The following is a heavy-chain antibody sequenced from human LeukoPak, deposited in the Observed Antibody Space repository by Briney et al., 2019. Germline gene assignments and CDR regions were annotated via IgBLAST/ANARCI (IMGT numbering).Heavy chain of an antibody. V-gene: IGHV4-59*01. J-gene: IGHJ3*01. CDR3: ARDKDSGTNRAKIRYDV. CDR1: GGYITNYY. CDR2: IYGDRST. Sequence: PSETLSLTCTVSGGYITNYYWTWIRQPPGKGLEWIGFIYGDRSTKYNPSLKSRVTMSVDTSKNQFPLKLSSATAADSAVYYCARDKDSGTNRAKIRYDVWGQGTMVTVSS. D-gene: IGHD1-26*01.